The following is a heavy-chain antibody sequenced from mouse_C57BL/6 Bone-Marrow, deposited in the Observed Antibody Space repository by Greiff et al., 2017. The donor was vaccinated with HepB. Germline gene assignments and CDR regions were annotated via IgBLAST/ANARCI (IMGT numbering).Heavy chain of an antibody. CDR2: ISSDGSYT. V-gene: IGHV5-6*01. CDR1: GFTFSSYG. J-gene: IGHJ2*01. CDR3: AREGQLRFPFYYFDY. Sequence: EVKLVESGGDLVKPGGSLKLSCAASGFTFSSYGMSWVRQTPDKRLEWVATISSDGSYTYYPDSVKGRFTISRDNAKNTLYLQMSSLKSEDTAMYYCAREGQLRFPFYYFDYWGQGTTLTVSS. D-gene: IGHD3-2*02.